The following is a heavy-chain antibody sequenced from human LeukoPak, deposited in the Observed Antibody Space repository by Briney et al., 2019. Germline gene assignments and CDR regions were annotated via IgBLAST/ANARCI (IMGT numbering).Heavy chain of an antibody. CDR2: IYHSGST. J-gene: IGHJ4*02. Sequence: PSETLSLTCAVSGGSISSSNWWSWVRQPPGKGLEWIGEIYHSGSTNYDPSLKSRVTISVDKSKNQFSLKLSSVTAADTAVYYCAREEDTAMALGDYWGQGTLVTVSS. CDR1: GGSISSSNW. CDR3: AREEDTAMALGDY. V-gene: IGHV4-4*02. D-gene: IGHD5-18*01.